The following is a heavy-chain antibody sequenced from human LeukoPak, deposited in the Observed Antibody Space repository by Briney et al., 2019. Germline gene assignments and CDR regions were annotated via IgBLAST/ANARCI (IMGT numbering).Heavy chain of an antibody. D-gene: IGHD1-1*01. CDR1: GYTFTSYD. J-gene: IGHJ4*02. CDR2: MNPNSGNT. Sequence: ASVKVSCKASGYTFTSYDINWVRQATGQGLEWMGWMNPNSGNTGYAQKFQGRVTVTRNTSISTAYMELSSLRSEDTAVYYCARGQAGTLDFDYWGQGTLVTVSS. CDR3: ARGQAGTLDFDY. V-gene: IGHV1-8*01.